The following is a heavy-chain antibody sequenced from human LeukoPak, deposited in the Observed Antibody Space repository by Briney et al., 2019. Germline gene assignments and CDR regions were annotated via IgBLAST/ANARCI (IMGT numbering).Heavy chain of an antibody. CDR1: GFTFSNAW. CDR3: AREAVVISTLMVYYGMDV. Sequence: QSGGSLRLSCAASGFTFSNAWMNWVRQAPGKGLEGVSYISSSGSTIYYADSVKGRFTISRDNAKNSLYLQMNSLRAEDTAVYYCAREAVVISTLMVYYGMDVWGQGNTVTVSS. CDR2: ISSSGSTI. J-gene: IGHJ6*02. V-gene: IGHV3-48*04. D-gene: IGHD3-22*01.